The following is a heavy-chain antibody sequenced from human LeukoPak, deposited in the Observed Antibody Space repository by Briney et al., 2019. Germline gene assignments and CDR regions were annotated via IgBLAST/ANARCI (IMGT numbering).Heavy chain of an antibody. D-gene: IGHD1-26*01. CDR1: GFTFDDYT. CDR3: AKDMSRRIQSSVWWELLKVDYYYYGMDV. CDR2: ISWDGGST. J-gene: IGHJ6*02. V-gene: IGHV3-43*01. Sequence: GGSLRLSCAASGFTFDDYTMHWVRQAPGKGLEWVSLISWDGGSTYYADSVKGRFTISRDNSKNSLYLQMNSLRTEDTALYYCAKDMSRRIQSSVWWELLKVDYYYYGMDVWGQGTTATVSS.